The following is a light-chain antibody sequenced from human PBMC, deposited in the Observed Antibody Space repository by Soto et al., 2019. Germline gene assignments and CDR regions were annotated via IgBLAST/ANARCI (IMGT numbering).Light chain of an antibody. CDR3: QQYGSSGT. CDR2: GAS. J-gene: IGKJ1*01. CDR1: QSVSNNY. Sequence: EIVLRQSPGTLALSPWERATLSCRASQSVSNNYLAWYQQKPGQAPRLLIYGASNRATGIPDRFSGSGSGTDFTLTISRLEPEDFAVYYCQQYGSSGTFGQGTKV. V-gene: IGKV3-20*01.